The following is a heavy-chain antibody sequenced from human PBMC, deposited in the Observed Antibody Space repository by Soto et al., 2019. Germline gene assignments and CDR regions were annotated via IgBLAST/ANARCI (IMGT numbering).Heavy chain of an antibody. V-gene: IGHV1-24*01. J-gene: IGHJ4*02. D-gene: IGHD4-4*01. CDR3: ATAAAVTMRPYFDY. CDR1: GYTLTELS. Sequence: ASVKVSCKVSGYTLTELSMHWVRQALGKGLEWMGGFDPEDGETIYAQKFQGRVTMTEDTSTDTAYMELSSLRSEDTAVYYCATAAAVTMRPYFDYWGQGTLVTVSS. CDR2: FDPEDGET.